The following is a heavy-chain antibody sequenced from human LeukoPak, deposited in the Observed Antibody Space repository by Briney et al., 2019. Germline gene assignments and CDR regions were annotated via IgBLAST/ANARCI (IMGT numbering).Heavy chain of an antibody. J-gene: IGHJ4*02. V-gene: IGHV3-21*01. Sequence: GGSLRLSCAASGFTFSSYAMSWVRQAPGKGLEWVSAISSSSSYIYYADSVKGRFTISRDNAKNSLYLQMNSLRAEDMAVYYCASGALTGLDYWGQGTLVTVSS. CDR2: ISSSSSYI. CDR1: GFTFSSYA. CDR3: ASGALTGLDY. D-gene: IGHD3-10*01.